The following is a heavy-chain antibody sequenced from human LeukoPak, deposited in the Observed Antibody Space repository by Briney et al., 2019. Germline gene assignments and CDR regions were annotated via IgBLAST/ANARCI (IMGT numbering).Heavy chain of an antibody. CDR1: GFTFSSYG. CDR2: IRYDGSNK. V-gene: IGHV3-30*02. J-gene: IGHJ3*02. CDR3: ARAGGTYYGIAFDM. D-gene: IGHD1-26*01. Sequence: GGSLRLSCAASGFTFSSYGMHWVRQAPGKGLEWVAFIRYDGSNKHYADSVKGRFTISRDNSKNTLYLQMNSLRAEDTAVYYCARAGGTYYGIAFDMWGQGTMVTVSS.